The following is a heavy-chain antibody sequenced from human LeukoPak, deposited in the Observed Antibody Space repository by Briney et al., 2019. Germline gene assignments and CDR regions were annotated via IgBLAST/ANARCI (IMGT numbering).Heavy chain of an antibody. V-gene: IGHV3-7*01. CDR3: ARGVVVGTTTFDVGTNYYYGMDV. CDR1: GFTFSSYW. D-gene: IGHD1-26*01. CDR2: IKQDGSEK. J-gene: IGHJ6*02. Sequence: GGSLRLSCAASGFTFSSYWMSWVRQAPGKGLEWVANIKQDGSEKYYVDSVKGRFTISRDNAKNSLYLQMNSLRAEDTAVYYCARGVVVGTTTFDVGTNYYYGMDVWGQGTTVTVSS.